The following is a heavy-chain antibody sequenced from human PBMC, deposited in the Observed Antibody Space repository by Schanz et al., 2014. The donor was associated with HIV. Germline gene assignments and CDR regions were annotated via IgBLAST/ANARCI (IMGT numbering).Heavy chain of an antibody. CDR2: IIPIIGTA. D-gene: IGHD3-10*01. J-gene: IGHJ6*02. CDR1: GDSFSNLG. CDR3: TSGSFEFGDLLDDYYYDAMDV. V-gene: IGHV1-69*06. Sequence: QVHLVQSGAEVKKPGSSVKISCKASGDSFSNLGINWVRQAPGQGLEWMAGIIPIIGTADYAQKFQGRVTITADKSTSTLYLELSSLRSEDTAVYYCTSGSFEFGDLLDDYYYDAMDVWGQGTTVTVSS.